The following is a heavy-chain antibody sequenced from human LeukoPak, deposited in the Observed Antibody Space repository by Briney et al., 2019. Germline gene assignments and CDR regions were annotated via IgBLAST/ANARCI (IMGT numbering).Heavy chain of an antibody. CDR1: GGSVTSGSYY. CDR3: ARVTYVSSGFLFDS. D-gene: IGHD3-22*01. V-gene: IGHV4-61*01. CDR2: FYYSGST. J-gene: IGHJ4*02. Sequence: SETLSLTCIVSGGSVTSGSYYWSWIRQPPGRGLEWIGYFYYSGSTNYNPSLKSRVTISVDTSKNQFSLRLSSVTAADTAVYYCARVTYVSSGFLFDSWGQGALVTVSS.